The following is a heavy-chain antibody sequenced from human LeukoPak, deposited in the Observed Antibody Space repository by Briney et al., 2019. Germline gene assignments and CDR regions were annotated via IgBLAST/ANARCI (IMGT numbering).Heavy chain of an antibody. Sequence: GGSLRLSCAASGFTFSIYAMTWVRQAPGKGLEWVSGISSSGGSTDYADSVKGRFTISRDNSKNTLYLQMNSLRAEDTAVYYCAKPVSPRGVSGCLDYWGQGTLVTVSS. CDR2: ISSSGGST. D-gene: IGHD3-22*01. J-gene: IGHJ4*02. V-gene: IGHV3-23*01. CDR3: AKPVSPRGVSGCLDY. CDR1: GFTFSIYA.